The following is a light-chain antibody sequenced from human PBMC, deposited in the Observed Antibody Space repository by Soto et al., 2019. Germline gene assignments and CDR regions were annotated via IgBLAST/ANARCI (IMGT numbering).Light chain of an antibody. Sequence: DIQMTQSPSTLSASVGDTVTVTCRASQSVSGWLAWYQQKPGEAPKLLIYDASALPPGVPSRFSGSGSGTKFTLTIASLQHDDFATYSCQQYETFSGTSGPGTKVEI. CDR2: DAS. CDR3: QQYETFSGT. CDR1: QSVSGW. J-gene: IGKJ1*01. V-gene: IGKV1-5*01.